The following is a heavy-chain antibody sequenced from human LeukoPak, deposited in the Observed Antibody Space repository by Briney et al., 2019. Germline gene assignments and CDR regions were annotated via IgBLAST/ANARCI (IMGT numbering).Heavy chain of an antibody. CDR3: AREAVCSSASCEIDY. CDR1: GYSLNAYY. CDR2: INPNSGDT. V-gene: IGHV1-2*02. J-gene: IGHJ4*02. D-gene: IGHD2-2*01. Sequence: ASVKVSCKASGYSLNAYYMNWVRQAPGQGLEWMGWINPNSGDTHYAQKFQGRVTMTRDTSISTAYMELSRLRSDDTAFYYCAREAVCSSASCEIDYWGQGTLVTVSS.